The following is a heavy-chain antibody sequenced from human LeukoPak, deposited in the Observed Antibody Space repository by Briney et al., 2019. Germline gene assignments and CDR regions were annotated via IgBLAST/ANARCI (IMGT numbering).Heavy chain of an antibody. CDR2: ISGDGGTS. J-gene: IGHJ5*02. V-gene: IGHV3-43*02. CDR3: AKDIGGYSYAADT. D-gene: IGHD5-18*01. Sequence: GGSLRLSCAASGFTFDDYAMHWVRQAPGKGLEWVSLISGDGGTSYYADSVKGRFTISRDNSKNSLYLQMNSLRTEDSALYYCAKDIGGYSYAADTWGQGTLVTVSS. CDR1: GFTFDDYA.